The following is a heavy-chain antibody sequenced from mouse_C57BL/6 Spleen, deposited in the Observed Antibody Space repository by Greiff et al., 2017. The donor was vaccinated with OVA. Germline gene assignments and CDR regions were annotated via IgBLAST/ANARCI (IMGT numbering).Heavy chain of an antibody. CDR2: ISSGSSTI. J-gene: IGHJ4*01. Sequence: EVQLVESGGGLVKPGGSLKLSCAASGFTFSDYGMHWFRQAPEKGLEWVAYISSGSSTIYYADTVKGRFTISRDNAKNTLFLQMTSLRSEDTAMYYCASDSSGYLYYAMDYWGQGTSVTVSS. D-gene: IGHD3-2*02. V-gene: IGHV5-17*01. CDR1: GFTFSDYG. CDR3: ASDSSGYLYYAMDY.